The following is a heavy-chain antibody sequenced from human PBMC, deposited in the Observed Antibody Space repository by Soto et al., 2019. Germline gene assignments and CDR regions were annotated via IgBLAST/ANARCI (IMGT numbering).Heavy chain of an antibody. V-gene: IGHV3-23*01. Sequence: EAQLLESGGGLVQPGGSLRLSCAASGFAFSNFAMSWVRQAPGKGLEWVSAIGSGSRGTHYAEAVEDRFTISRDDSKNTLYLQLNSLTAADTAVYYCAAPRAAVPHTRYFDPWGQGTPVPVSP. J-gene: IGHJ5*02. CDR1: GFAFSNFA. CDR2: IGSGSRGT. D-gene: IGHD6-13*01. CDR3: AAPRAAVPHTRYFDP.